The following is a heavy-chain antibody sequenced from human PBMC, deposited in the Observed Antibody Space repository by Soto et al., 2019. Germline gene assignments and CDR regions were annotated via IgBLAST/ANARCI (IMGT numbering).Heavy chain of an antibody. CDR2: IGGNGAGA. D-gene: IGHD1-26*01. J-gene: IGHJ4*01. CDR1: DFAFNFYA. Sequence: GGSLRLSCAASDFAFNFYAMGWVRQAPGKGLEWVSGIGGNGAGAYYSDSVRGRFTISRDNSKNTLYLQMNSLRVEDTALYYCARFRYTGNHSLDFWGHGTLVTVYS. V-gene: IGHV3-23*01. CDR3: ARFRYTGNHSLDF.